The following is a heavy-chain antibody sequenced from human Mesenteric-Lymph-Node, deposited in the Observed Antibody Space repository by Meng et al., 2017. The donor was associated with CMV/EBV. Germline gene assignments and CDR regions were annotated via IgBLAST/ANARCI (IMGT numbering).Heavy chain of an antibody. Sequence: SETLSLTCTVSDYSISSFYWGWIRQPPGKGLEWIGYIYYSGSTNYNPSLKSRVTISVDTSKNQFSLKLSSVTAADTAVYYCARTATRYINDYWGQGTLVTVSS. CDR1: DYSISSFY. J-gene: IGHJ4*02. CDR2: IYYSGST. D-gene: IGHD1-1*01. V-gene: IGHV4-59*01. CDR3: ARTATRYINDY.